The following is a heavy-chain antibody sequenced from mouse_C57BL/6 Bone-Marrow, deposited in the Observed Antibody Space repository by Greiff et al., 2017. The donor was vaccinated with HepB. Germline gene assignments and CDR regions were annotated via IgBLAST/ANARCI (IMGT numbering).Heavy chain of an antibody. V-gene: IGHV14-4*01. Sequence: EVKLVESGAELVRPGASVKLSCTASGFNIKDDYMHWVKQRPEQGLEWIGWIDPENGDTEYASKFQGKATITADISSNTAYLQLSSLTSEDTAVYYCTTMITYYFDYWGQGTTLTVSS. J-gene: IGHJ2*01. D-gene: IGHD2-4*01. CDR1: GFNIKDDY. CDR3: TTMITYYFDY. CDR2: IDPENGDT.